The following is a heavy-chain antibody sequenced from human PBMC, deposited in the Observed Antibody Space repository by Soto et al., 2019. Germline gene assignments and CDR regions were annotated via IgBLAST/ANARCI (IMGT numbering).Heavy chain of an antibody. CDR3: ARETAEVTAAMRGGYYYGMDV. CDR1: GGTFSNYA. V-gene: IGHV1-69*12. CDR2: IIPFFVTA. D-gene: IGHD2-2*01. Sequence: QVQLVQSGAEVKKPGSSVKVSCKASGGTFSNYAITWVRQAPGQGLEWMGGIIPFFVTANYAQKFQGRVTITADESTSTASVELSSLTSEDTAVYFCARETAEVTAAMRGGYYYGMDVWGQGTTVTVSS. J-gene: IGHJ6*02.